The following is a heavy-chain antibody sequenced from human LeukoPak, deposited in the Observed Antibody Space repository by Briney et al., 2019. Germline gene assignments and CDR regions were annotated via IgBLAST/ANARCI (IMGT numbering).Heavy chain of an antibody. V-gene: IGHV3-30*02. CDR3: AKDKETY. CDR2: IRYNENNK. Sequence: GGSLRLSCAASGFTFSDFGMHWVRQAPGKGLEWVAFIRYNENNKYYADSVKGRLTISRDNSKNTLYLQMNSLRAEDTALYYCAKDKETYWGQGTLVTVAS. J-gene: IGHJ4*02. CDR1: GFTFSDFG.